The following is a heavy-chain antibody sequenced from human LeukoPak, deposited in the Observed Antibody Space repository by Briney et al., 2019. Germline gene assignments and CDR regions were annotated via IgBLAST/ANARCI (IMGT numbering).Heavy chain of an antibody. Sequence: ASVKVSCKASGGTFSSYAISWVRQAPGQGLEWMGGIIPIFGTANYAQKFQGRVTITADESTSTAYMELSSLRSEDTAVYYCARVRGSSGYSYWYFDLWGRGTLVTVSS. CDR1: GGTFSSYA. CDR2: IIPIFGTA. CDR3: ARVRGSSGYSYWYFDL. D-gene: IGHD3-22*01. J-gene: IGHJ2*01. V-gene: IGHV1-69*01.